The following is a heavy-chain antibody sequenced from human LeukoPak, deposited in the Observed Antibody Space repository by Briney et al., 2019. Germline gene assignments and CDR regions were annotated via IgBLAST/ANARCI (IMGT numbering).Heavy chain of an antibody. V-gene: IGHV4-39*07. Sequence: SETLSLTCIVSGDSISSSIYYWGWIRQPPWKGLEWIGRIYTSGSTNYNPSLKSRVTMSVDTSKNQFSLKLSSVTAADTAVYYCARARYYYDSGVYSRFDYWGQGTLVTVPS. CDR2: IYTSGST. CDR3: ARARYYYDSGVYSRFDY. D-gene: IGHD3-22*01. J-gene: IGHJ4*02. CDR1: GDSISSSIYY.